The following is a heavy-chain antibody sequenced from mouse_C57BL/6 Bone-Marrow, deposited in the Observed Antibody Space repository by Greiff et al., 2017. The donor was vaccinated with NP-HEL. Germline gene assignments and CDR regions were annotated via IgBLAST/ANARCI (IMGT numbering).Heavy chain of an antibody. Sequence: EVQLQQSGAELVRPGASVKLSCTASGFNIKDDYMHWVKQRPEQGLEWIGWIDPENGDTEYASKFQGKATITADPSSHTAYLQISSLTSEYTAVYYCTTLSYYGNYGYFDVWGKGTTVTVSS. CDR2: IDPENGDT. J-gene: IGHJ1*03. V-gene: IGHV14-4*01. CDR3: TTLSYYGNYGYFDV. D-gene: IGHD2-10*01. CDR1: GFNIKDDY.